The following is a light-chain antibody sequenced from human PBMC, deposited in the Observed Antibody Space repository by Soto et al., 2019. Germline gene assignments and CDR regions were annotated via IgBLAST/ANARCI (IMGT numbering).Light chain of an antibody. CDR1: QSISSW. CDR3: HQYTTFPST. Sequence: DIQMTQSPSTLSASVGDRVTITCRASQSISSWLAWYKQTPGKAPKLLIYKASSLEIGVPSRFSGSGSGTEFTLTITSLQPDDFATYHCHQYTTFPSTFGQGTKLEIK. V-gene: IGKV1-5*03. CDR2: KAS. J-gene: IGKJ2*01.